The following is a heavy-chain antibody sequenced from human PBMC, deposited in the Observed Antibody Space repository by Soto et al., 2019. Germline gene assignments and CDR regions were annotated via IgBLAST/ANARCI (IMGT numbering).Heavy chain of an antibody. J-gene: IGHJ6*02. CDR1: GFTFSSYW. D-gene: IGHD3-10*01. V-gene: IGHV3-74*01. CDR3: ARVPLLWSSDGMDV. Sequence: LRLSCAASGFTFSSYWMHWVRQAPGKGLVWVSRINSDGSSTSYADSVKGRFTISRDNAKNTLYLQMNSLRAEDTAVYYCARVPLLWSSDGMDVWGQGTTVTVSS. CDR2: INSDGSST.